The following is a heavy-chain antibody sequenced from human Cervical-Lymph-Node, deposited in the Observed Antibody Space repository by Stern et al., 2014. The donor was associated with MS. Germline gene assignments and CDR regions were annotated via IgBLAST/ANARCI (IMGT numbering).Heavy chain of an antibody. D-gene: IGHD2-15*01. CDR3: ASGKCSDSNCHRKGDY. J-gene: IGHJ4*02. Sequence: EVQLVESGGGLVEPGGSLTLSCAASGFTFSQYWMSWVRQVPGKGLVWVSHITNDGFTTSYAESVKGRFTVSRDNAKNTLYLQMNGLTAEDTAVYYCASGKCSDSNCHRKGDYWGQGTLVTVSS. CDR2: ITNDGFTT. V-gene: IGHV3-74*02. CDR1: GFTFSQYW.